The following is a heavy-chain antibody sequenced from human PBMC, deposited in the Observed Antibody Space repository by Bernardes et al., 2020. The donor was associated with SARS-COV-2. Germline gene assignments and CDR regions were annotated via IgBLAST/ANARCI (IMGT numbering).Heavy chain of an antibody. CDR2: IGPSSRDI. CDR3: ARRLIVEARAGLDY. J-gene: IGHJ4*01. CDR1: GFTFSSYS. V-gene: IGHV3-21*05. Sequence: GGSLRLSCAASGFTFSSYSMYWVRQTPGKGLEWVSHIGPSSRDISCADSVKGRFTTSRDDAKNSLYLQMNSLTAEDTAVYYCARRLIVEARAGLDYWGQEPWSPSPQ. D-gene: IGHD2-15*01.